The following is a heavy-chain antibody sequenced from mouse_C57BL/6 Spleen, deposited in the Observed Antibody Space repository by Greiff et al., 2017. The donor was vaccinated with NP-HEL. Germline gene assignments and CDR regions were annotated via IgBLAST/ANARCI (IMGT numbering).Heavy chain of an antibody. V-gene: IGHV1-47*01. CDR1: GYTFTTYP. CDR2: FRPYNDDT. CDR3: ARGSYAMDY. Sequence: QVQLQQSGAELVKPGASVKLSCKASGYTFTTYPIEWMRQDHGKSLEWIGNFRPYNDDTNYKEKFKGKATLTVEKSSSTVYLELSRLTSEDSAVYDCARGSYAMDYWGQGTTVTVSS. J-gene: IGHJ4*01.